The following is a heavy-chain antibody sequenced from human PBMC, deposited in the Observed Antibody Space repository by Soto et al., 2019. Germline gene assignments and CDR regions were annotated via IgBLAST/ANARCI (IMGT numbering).Heavy chain of an antibody. CDR1: GFTVSSNY. Sequence: EVQLVESGGGLIQPGGSLRLSCAASGFTVSSNYMSWFRQAPGKGLEGVSVIYSGGSTYYADSVKGRFTISRDNSKNTLYLQMNSLRAEDTAVYYCARGPTIDYGMDVWGQGTTVTVSS. CDR2: IYSGGST. V-gene: IGHV3-53*01. CDR3: ARGPTIDYGMDV. D-gene: IGHD3-9*01. J-gene: IGHJ6*02.